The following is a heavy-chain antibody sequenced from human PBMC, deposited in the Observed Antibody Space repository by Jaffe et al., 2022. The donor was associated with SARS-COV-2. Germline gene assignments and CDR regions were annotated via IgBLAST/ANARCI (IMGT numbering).Heavy chain of an antibody. CDR1: GGTFSSYT. CDR3: ARFHNYGSGSYIDDY. J-gene: IGHJ4*02. V-gene: IGHV1-69*02. Sequence: QVQLVQSGAEVKKPGSSVKVSCKASGGTFSSYTISWVRQAPGQGLEWMGRIIPILGIANYAQKFQGRVTITADKSTSTAYMELSSLRSEDTAVYYCARFHNYGSGSYIDDYWGQGTLVTVSS. D-gene: IGHD3-10*01. CDR2: IIPILGIA.